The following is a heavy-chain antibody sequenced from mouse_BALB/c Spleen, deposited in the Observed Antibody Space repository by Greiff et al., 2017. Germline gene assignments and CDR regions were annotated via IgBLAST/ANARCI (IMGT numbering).Heavy chain of an antibody. Sequence: VQLQQSGAELVKPGASVKLSCTASGFNIKDTYMHWVKQRPEQGLEWIGRIDPANGNTKYDPKFQGKATITADTSSNTAYLRLSSLTSEDTAVYYCARDPWFAYWGQGTLVTVSA. CDR2: IDPANGNT. V-gene: IGHV14-3*02. CDR3: ARDPWFAY. J-gene: IGHJ3*01. CDR1: GFNIKDTY.